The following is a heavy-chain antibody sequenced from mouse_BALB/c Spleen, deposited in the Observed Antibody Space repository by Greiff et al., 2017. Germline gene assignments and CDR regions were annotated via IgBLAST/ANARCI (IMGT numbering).Heavy chain of an antibody. CDR1: GFTFSSYT. J-gene: IGHJ1*01. CDR2: ISSGGSYT. Sequence: EVKLVESGGGLVKPGGSLKLSCAASGFTFSSYTMSWVRQTPEKRLEWVATISSGGSYTYYPDSVKGRFTISRDNAKNTLYLQMSSLKSEDTAMYYCTRDFDVWGAGTTVTVSS. CDR3: TRDFDV. V-gene: IGHV5-6-4*01.